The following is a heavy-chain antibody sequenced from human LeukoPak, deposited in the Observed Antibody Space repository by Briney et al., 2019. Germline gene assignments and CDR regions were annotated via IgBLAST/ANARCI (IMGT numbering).Heavy chain of an antibody. D-gene: IGHD6-13*01. CDR2: INHSGST. CDR1: GGSISSSNW. J-gene: IGHJ4*02. Sequence: SETLSLTCAVSGGSISSSNWWSWVRQPPGKGLEWIGEINHSGSTNYNPSLKSRVTILVDKSKNQFSLKLSSVTAADTAVYYCARALAAAGKAFDYWGQGTLVTVSS. V-gene: IGHV4-4*02. CDR3: ARALAAAGKAFDY.